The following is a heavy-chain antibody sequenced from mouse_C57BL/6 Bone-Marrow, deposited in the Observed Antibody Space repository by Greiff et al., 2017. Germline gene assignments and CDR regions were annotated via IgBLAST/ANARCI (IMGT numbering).Heavy chain of an antibody. Sequence: VQLQQSGPGLVQPSQSLSITCTVSGFSLTSYGVHWVRQSPGKGLEWLGVIWSGGSTDYNAAFISSLSISKDNSKSQVFFKMNSLQAYDTAIYYCASPSFDYWGQGTTLTVSS. J-gene: IGHJ2*01. CDR3: ASPSFDY. CDR1: GFSLTSYG. D-gene: IGHD2-10*02. V-gene: IGHV2-2*01. CDR2: IWSGGST.